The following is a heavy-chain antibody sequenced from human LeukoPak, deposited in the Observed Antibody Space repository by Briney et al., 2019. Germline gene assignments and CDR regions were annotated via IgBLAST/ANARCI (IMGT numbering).Heavy chain of an antibody. Sequence: SGGSLRLSCAASGFTFSSYWMHWVRQAPGKGLVWVSRINSDGSSISYADSVKGRFTISRDNAKNTLYLQMNSLRAEDTAVYYCASSFWSGYYDFWGQGTLVTVSP. J-gene: IGHJ4*02. CDR1: GFTFSSYW. CDR2: INSDGSSI. D-gene: IGHD3-3*01. V-gene: IGHV3-74*01. CDR3: ASSFWSGYYDF.